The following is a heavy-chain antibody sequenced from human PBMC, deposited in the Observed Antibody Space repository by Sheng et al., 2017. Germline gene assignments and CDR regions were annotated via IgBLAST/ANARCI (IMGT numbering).Heavy chain of an antibody. Sequence: EVQLVESGGGLVQPGRSLRLSCAASGFTLSSYEMNWVRQAPGKGLEWVSYITPSGSPTYYADSVKGRFTISRDNAQNSLYLQMNSLRVEDTAVYYCVRDRGTKPSRVDFDIWGQGTMVTVSS. V-gene: IGHV3-48*03. CDR3: VRDRGTKPSRVDFDI. CDR1: GFTLSSYE. CDR2: ITPSGSPT. D-gene: IGHD3-10*01. J-gene: IGHJ3*02.